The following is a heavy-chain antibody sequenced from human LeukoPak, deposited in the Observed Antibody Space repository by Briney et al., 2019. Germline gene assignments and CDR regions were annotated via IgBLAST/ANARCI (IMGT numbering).Heavy chain of an antibody. J-gene: IGHJ4*02. V-gene: IGHV3-23*01. CDR2: ITGSGGNT. CDR3: VRGLDYFDY. CDR1: GFTFSTYG. Sequence: GRSLRLSCAASGFTFSTYGMHWVRQAPGKGLEWVSSITGSGGNTYYADSVKGRFTFSRDNSKNTLHLQMNSLRAEDTAVYYCVRGLDYFDYWGQGTLVTVSS. D-gene: IGHD6-6*01.